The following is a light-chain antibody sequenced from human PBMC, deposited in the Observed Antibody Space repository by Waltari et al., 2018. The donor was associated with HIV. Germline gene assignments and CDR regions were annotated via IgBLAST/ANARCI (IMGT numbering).Light chain of an antibody. Sequence: VLTQSPGTFSLSPGERATRSCSASRSVGSTYVGWYQQKSGLPPRLLVYGTSNRVAGIPDRFSGSGAGTDFTLTISRLEPEDSAVYYCQEFDDDSWSFGHGTKVEI. CDR1: RSVGSTY. CDR2: GTS. V-gene: IGKV3-20*01. CDR3: QEFDDDSWS. J-gene: IGKJ1*01.